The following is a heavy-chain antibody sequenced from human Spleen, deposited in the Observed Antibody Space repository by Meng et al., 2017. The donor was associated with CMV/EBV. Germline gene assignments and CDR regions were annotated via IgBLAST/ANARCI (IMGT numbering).Heavy chain of an antibody. CDR2: ISSSSTYI. J-gene: IGHJ4*02. Sequence: GESLKISCVASGFNFRTYSMNWVRQAPGKGLEWISSISSSSTYIHYADSMKGRFTISRDNAKNSLYLQINSLRAEDTAVYYCARDLSASGPLGFWGQGSLVTVSS. V-gene: IGHV3-21*01. CDR3: ARDLSASGPLGF. CDR1: GFNFRTYS. D-gene: IGHD1-14*01.